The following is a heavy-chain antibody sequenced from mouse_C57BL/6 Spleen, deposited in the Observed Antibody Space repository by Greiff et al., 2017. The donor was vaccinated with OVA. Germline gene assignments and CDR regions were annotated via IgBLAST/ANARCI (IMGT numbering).Heavy chain of an antibody. J-gene: IGHJ2*01. Sequence: EVQLQQSGPELVKPGASVKISCKASGYTFTDYYMNWVKQSHGKSLEWIGDINPNNGGTSYNQKFKGKATLTVDKSSSTAYMELRSLTSEDSAVYYCARRGYGFDYGGQGTTLTVSS. D-gene: IGHD1-1*02. CDR3: ARRGYGFDY. CDR2: INPNNGGT. CDR1: GYTFTDYY. V-gene: IGHV1-26*01.